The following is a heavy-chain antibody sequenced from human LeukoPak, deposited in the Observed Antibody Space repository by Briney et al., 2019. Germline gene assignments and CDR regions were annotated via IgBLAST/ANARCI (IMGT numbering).Heavy chain of an antibody. Sequence: SETLSLTCTVSVGSISSYYWSWIRQPPGKGLEWIGYIYYSGSTNYNPSLKSRVTISVDTSKNQFSLKLSSVTAADTAVYYCARGKSRYSSGWTLGYWGQGTLVTVSS. D-gene: IGHD6-19*01. CDR3: ARGKSRYSSGWTLGY. CDR2: IYYSGST. CDR1: VGSISSYY. V-gene: IGHV4-59*12. J-gene: IGHJ4*02.